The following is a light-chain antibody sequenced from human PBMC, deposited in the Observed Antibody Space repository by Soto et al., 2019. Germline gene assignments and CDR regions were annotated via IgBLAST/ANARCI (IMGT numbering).Light chain of an antibody. J-gene: IGLJ2*01. V-gene: IGLV1-44*01. CDR1: SSKIGSNT. CDR3: AAWDNSLNGRVV. Sequence: QSVLTQPPSASGTPGQRVTISCSGSSSKIGSNTVNWYQQLPGTAPKLLIYRNNQRPSGVPDRFSSSKSGTSASLAISGLQSEDEADYYCAAWDNSLNGRVVFGGGTKLTVL. CDR2: RNN.